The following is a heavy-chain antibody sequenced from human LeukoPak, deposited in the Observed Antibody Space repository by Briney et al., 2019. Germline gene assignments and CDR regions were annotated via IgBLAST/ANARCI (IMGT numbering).Heavy chain of an antibody. Sequence: SRTLSLTCAISGDSVFSNSAAWNWIRQSPSRGLEWLGDSYYRSKWYYNYVVSVKSRMTITPDTSKNQFSLQLNSVTPEDTAVYYCVRDSGYGLDAFDIWDQGTMVTVSS. CDR3: VRDSGYGLDAFDI. V-gene: IGHV6-1*01. CDR1: GDSVFSNSAA. D-gene: IGHD5-12*01. J-gene: IGHJ3*02. CDR2: SYYRSKWYY.